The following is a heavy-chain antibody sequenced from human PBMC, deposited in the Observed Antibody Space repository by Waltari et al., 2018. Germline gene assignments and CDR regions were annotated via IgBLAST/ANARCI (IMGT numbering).Heavy chain of an antibody. CDR2: ISPYNGKT. J-gene: IGHJ4*02. V-gene: IGHV1-18*01. D-gene: IGHD2-2*01. Sequence: QVQLVQSGTEVKKPGASVKVSCKASGYTFSNYGVTWVRQAPGQGLEWMGWISPYNGKTNYAQKLQGRLTMTTATSASTAYMELRSLGSDDTAVYYCARVYCSTTTCYDGGYFDYWGQGTLVTVSS. CDR3: ARVYCSTTTCYDGGYFDY. CDR1: GYTFSNYG.